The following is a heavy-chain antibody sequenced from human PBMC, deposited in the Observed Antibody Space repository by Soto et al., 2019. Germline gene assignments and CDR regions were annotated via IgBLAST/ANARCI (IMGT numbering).Heavy chain of an antibody. CDR1: GYTFTGYY. Sequence: ASVKFSCKASGYTFTGYYMHWVRQAPGQGLEWMGWINPNSGGTNYAQKFQGWVTMTRDTSISTAYLELSSLRSDDSAVYFCARRKERSGPYYLDLWGQGTQVTVSS. J-gene: IGHJ4*02. D-gene: IGHD6-25*01. V-gene: IGHV1-2*04. CDR2: INPNSGGT. CDR3: ARRKERSGPYYLDL.